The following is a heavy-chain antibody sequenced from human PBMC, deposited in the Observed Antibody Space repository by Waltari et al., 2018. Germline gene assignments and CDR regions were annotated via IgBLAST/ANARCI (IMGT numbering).Heavy chain of an antibody. D-gene: IGHD6-19*01. Sequence: EVQLVESGGGLVKPGGSLRLSCAASGFTFSSYSMNWVRQAQGKGLELVSSISSSSSYIYYADSVKGRFTISRDNAKNSLYLQMNSLRAEDTAVYYCARLASTAYQGTGVGFDPWGQGTLVTVSS. CDR1: GFTFSSYS. J-gene: IGHJ5*02. CDR2: ISSSSSYI. CDR3: ARLASTAYQGTGVGFDP. V-gene: IGHV3-21*01.